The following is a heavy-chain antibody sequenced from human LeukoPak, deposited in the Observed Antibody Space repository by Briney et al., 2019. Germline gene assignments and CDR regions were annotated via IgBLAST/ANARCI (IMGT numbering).Heavy chain of an antibody. CDR2: IIPIFGTA. J-gene: IGHJ5*02. Sequence: ASVKVSCKASGGTFSSYATSWVRQAPGQGLEWMGGIIPIFGTANYAQKFQGRVTITADESTSTAYMELSSLRSEDTAVYYCASTDIVVVPAAIQYNWFDPWGQGTLVTVSS. CDR3: ASTDIVVVPAAIQYNWFDP. CDR1: GGTFSSYA. V-gene: IGHV1-69*01. D-gene: IGHD2-2*01.